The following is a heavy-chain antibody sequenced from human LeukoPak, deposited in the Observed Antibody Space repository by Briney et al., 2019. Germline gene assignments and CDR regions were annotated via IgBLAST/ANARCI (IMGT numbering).Heavy chain of an antibody. V-gene: IGHV3-7*05. D-gene: IGHD3-10*01. CDR3: ARHLAGSYYRGIDY. CDR1: GFTFSSYR. CDR2: TKQDGSEA. J-gene: IGHJ4*02. Sequence: GGSLRLSCEVFGFTFSSYRMSWVRQAPGKGLEWVANTKQDGSEAYYVDSVKGRFTIYRDNAKNSLYLQMNSLGAEDTAVYYCARHLAGSYYRGIDYWGQGTLVTVSS.